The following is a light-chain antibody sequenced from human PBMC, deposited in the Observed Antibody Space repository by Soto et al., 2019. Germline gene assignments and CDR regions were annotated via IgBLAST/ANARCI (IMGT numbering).Light chain of an antibody. CDR3: QQYGSSSST. CDR2: GAS. CDR1: QSVTSTY. V-gene: IGKV3-20*01. Sequence: VVTQSPGTLSLSPGERATLSCRASQSVTSTYLAWYQQTPGQAHRLLIDGASSRATGIPDRFSGSGSGTDFTLTISRLEPEDFAVYYCQQYGSSSSTFGQGTKLEI. J-gene: IGKJ2*01.